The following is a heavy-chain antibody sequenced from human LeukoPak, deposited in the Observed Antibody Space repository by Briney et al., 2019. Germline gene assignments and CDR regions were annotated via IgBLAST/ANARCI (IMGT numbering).Heavy chain of an antibody. CDR3: ARVAGYGGSSPFDY. CDR2: IRIHSRRYI. V-gene: IGHV3-21*01. CDR1: GCTFSSYS. Sequence: GGALRLSCASSGCTFSSYSMNWVRQAPGKGLEGVSSIRIHSRRYICYADSVKGVFNISRHNAKKSLHLQMKSLRAEDTAVYYCARVAGYGGSSPFDYWGQGTLVTVSS. J-gene: IGHJ4*02. D-gene: IGHD4-23*01.